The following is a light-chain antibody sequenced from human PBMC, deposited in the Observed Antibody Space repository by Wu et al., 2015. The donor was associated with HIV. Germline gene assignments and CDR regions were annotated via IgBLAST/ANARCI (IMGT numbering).Light chain of an antibody. Sequence: DIQMTQSPSSLSASAGDRVTITCRASQGISDSLAWYQLKVGKAPKLLLYAASRLKSGVPSRFSGSGSETDYTLTISGLQPEDFATYYCQQYYTTPPWTFGQGTKVEIK. CDR1: QGISDS. V-gene: IGKV1-NL1*01. CDR2: AAS. CDR3: QQYYTTPPWT. J-gene: IGKJ1*01.